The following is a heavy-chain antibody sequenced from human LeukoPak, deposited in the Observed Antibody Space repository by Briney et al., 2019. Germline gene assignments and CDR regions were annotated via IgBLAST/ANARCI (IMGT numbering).Heavy chain of an antibody. CDR3: ARILYDYVWGSYRFDY. D-gene: IGHD3-16*02. CDR1: GFSLSPSGMC. CDR2: IDWNDDK. J-gene: IGHJ4*02. V-gene: IGHV2-70*11. Sequence: QTLTLTCTFSGFSLSPSGMCVSWIRQPPGKALEWLARIDWNDDKYYSTSLKTRLTISKDTSKNQVVLTMTNMDPVDTATYYCARILYDYVWGSYRFDYWGQGTLVTVSS.